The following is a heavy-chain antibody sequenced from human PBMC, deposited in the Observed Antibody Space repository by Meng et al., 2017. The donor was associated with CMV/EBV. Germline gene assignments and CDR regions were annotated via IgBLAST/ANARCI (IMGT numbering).Heavy chain of an antibody. CDR1: GFTFSSYW. CDR3: ARDRIAAAAAFDY. Sequence: GESLKISCAASGFTFSSYWMSWVRQAPGKGLEWVANIKQDGSEKYYVDSVKGRFTISRDNAKNSLYLQMNSLRAEDTAVYYCARDRIAAAAAFDYWGQGTLVTVSS. D-gene: IGHD6-13*01. V-gene: IGHV3-7*01. CDR2: IKQDGSEK. J-gene: IGHJ4*02.